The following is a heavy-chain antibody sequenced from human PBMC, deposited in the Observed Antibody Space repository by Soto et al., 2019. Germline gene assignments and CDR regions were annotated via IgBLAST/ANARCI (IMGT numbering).Heavy chain of an antibody. V-gene: IGHV5-51*01. Sequence: GESLKISCKGSGYSFTSYWISWVRQVPGKGLEWMGIIYTGDSDTRYSPSFQGQVTISADKSISTAYLQWSSLKASDTAMYYCATPPYSDAFDIWGQGTMVTVSS. J-gene: IGHJ3*02. CDR3: ATPPYSDAFDI. CDR2: IYTGDSDT. CDR1: GYSFTSYW. D-gene: IGHD2-15*01.